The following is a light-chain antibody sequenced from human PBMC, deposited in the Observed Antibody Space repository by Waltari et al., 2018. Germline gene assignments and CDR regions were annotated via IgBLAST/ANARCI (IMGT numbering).Light chain of an antibody. V-gene: IGKV4-1*01. CDR3: QQDYNTWG. J-gene: IGKJ1*01. Sequence: DIVMTQTPDSLAVSLGERANINCKSSQSVLYSSNNKNYLAWYQQKPGQPPKLLIYWASTRESGVPDRFSVSGSGTDFTLTISSLQAEDVAVYYCQQDYNTWGFGQGTKVEIK. CDR2: WAS. CDR1: QSVLYSSNNKNY.